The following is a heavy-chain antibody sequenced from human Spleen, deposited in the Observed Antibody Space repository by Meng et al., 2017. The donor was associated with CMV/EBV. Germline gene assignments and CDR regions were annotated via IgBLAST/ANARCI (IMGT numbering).Heavy chain of an antibody. Sequence: GGSLRLSCAASGFTFSSYEMNWVRQAPGKGLEWVSVIYNGVATTYYTDSVKGRFTISRDDSKNTLYLQMNSLRAEDTAVYYCAKDLGSGWYSGFEYWGQGTLVTVSS. CDR1: GFTFSSYE. D-gene: IGHD6-19*01. CDR2: IYNGVATT. J-gene: IGHJ4*02. CDR3: AKDLGSGWYSGFEY. V-gene: IGHV3-23*03.